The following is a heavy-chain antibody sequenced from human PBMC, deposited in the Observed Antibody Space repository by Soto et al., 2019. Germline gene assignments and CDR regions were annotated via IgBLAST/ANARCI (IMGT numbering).Heavy chain of an antibody. CDR3: ARDYYDYGSSPGAFDI. J-gene: IGHJ3*02. CDR1: GGSISSGGYY. V-gene: IGHV4-31*03. CDR2: IYYSGST. D-gene: IGHD4-17*01. Sequence: SETLSLTCTVSGGSISSGGYYWSWIRQHPGKGLEWIGYIYYSGSTYYNPSLKSRVTISVDTSKNQFSLKLSSVTAADTAVYYCARDYYDYGSSPGAFDIWVQGTMVTVSS.